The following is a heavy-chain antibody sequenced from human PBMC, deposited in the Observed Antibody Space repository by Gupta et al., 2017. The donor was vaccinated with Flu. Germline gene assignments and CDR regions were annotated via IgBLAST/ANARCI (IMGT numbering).Heavy chain of an antibody. CDR3: AGSTETVDYYYYGMDV. V-gene: IGHV3-33*01. J-gene: IGHJ6*02. CDR2: IWSDGSKK. Sequence: QVQLVDSGGGVVQPGRALRLSGATSGSTSKNCGMHWARKAPGKGLEWVAVIWSDGSKKYYADSVKDRCTVSRDDSKNTLYLQMNSLSAATKAVYYGAGSTETVDYYYYGMDVWGQGATVTVSS. CDR1: GSTSKNCG.